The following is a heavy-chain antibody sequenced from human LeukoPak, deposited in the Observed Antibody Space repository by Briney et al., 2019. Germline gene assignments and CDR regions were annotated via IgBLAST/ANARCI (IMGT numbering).Heavy chain of an antibody. D-gene: IGHD6-19*01. CDR2: INSDGYSI. J-gene: IGHJ5*01. Sequence: GGSLRLSCAASGFTFSAYWMHWVRQAPGKGLVWVSRINSDGYSITYADSVKGRFTISRDNAKNTLYLQMNSLIAEDTAVYFCTRAGYSSGFDSWGQGTLVTVSS. CDR3: TRAGYSSGFDS. CDR1: GFTFSAYW. V-gene: IGHV3-74*03.